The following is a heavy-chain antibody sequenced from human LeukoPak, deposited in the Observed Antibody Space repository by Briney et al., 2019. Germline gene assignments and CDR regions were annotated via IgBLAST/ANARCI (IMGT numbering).Heavy chain of an antibody. CDR2: INSDGSST. CDR3: AKVDYYDSSGPLDY. J-gene: IGHJ4*02. CDR1: GFTFSSYW. D-gene: IGHD3-22*01. V-gene: IGHV3-74*01. Sequence: GGSLRLSCAASGFTFSSYWMHWVRQAPGKGLVWVSRINSDGSSTSYADSVKGRFTISRDNAKNTLYLQMNSLRTEDTALYYCAKVDYYDSSGPLDYWGQGTLVTVSS.